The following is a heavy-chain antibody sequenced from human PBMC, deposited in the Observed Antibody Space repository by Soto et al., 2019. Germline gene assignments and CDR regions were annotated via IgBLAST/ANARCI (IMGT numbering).Heavy chain of an antibody. CDR2: ISFDGSDK. CDR1: GFTFSTYG. Sequence: QEQLVESGGGVVQPGRSLRLSCEVSGFTFSTYGMHWVRQAPGKGLEWVAVISFDGSDKHYLDSLKGRFTISRDNSKNTLYLQMNSLRPEDTAVYYCAKDRDTARYNWNPDYWGQGALVTVSS. V-gene: IGHV3-30*18. J-gene: IGHJ4*02. D-gene: IGHD1-1*01. CDR3: AKDRDTARYNWNPDY.